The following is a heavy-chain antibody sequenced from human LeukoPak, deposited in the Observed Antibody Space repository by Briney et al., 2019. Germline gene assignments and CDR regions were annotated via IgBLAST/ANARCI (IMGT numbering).Heavy chain of an antibody. V-gene: IGHV4-4*02. J-gene: IGHJ4*02. Sequence: PSETLSLTCAVSGGSISSSNWWSWVRQPPGKGLEWIGEIYHSGSTNYNPSLKSRVTISVDTSKNQFSLKLSSVTAADTAVYYCARGVHIVATTHFDYWGQGTLVTVSS. CDR2: IYHSGST. CDR1: GGSISSSNW. CDR3: ARGVHIVATTHFDY. D-gene: IGHD5-12*01.